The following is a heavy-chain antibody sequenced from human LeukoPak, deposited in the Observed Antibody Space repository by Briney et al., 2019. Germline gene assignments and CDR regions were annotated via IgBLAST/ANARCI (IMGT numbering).Heavy chain of an antibody. CDR1: GFTFSSYA. V-gene: IGHV3-30*04. D-gene: IGHD3-10*01. J-gene: IGHJ4*02. Sequence: QPGGSLRLSCAASGFTFSSYAMHWVRQAPGKGLEWVAVISYDGSNKYYADSVKGRFTISRDNSKNTLYLQMNSLRAEDTAVYYCARDGVGYYYGSGRPHWGQGTLVTVSS. CDR2: ISYDGSNK. CDR3: ARDGVGYYYGSGRPH.